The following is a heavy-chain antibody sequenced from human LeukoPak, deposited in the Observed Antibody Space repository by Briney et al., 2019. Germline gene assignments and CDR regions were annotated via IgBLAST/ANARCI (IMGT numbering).Heavy chain of an antibody. CDR2: INPNSGGT. Sequence: ASVKVSCKASGYSFTGYYMHWVRQAPGQGLEWMGWINPNSGGTKYAQKFKGRVTMTRDTSISTAYMELSRLRSDDTAVYYCARVDTAMVAGGGDYWGQGTLVTVSS. D-gene: IGHD5-18*01. CDR1: GYSFTGYY. CDR3: ARVDTAMVAGGGDY. V-gene: IGHV1-2*02. J-gene: IGHJ4*02.